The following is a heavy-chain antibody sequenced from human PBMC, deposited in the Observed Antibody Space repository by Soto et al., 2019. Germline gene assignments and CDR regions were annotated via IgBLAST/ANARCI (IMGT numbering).Heavy chain of an antibody. D-gene: IGHD5-12*01. J-gene: IGHJ5*02. CDR1: GDSVSSNTAS. CDR2: TYFRSKWYN. Sequence: SQTLSLTCALSGDSVSSNTASWNWIRQSPSRSLEWLGRTYFRSKWYNDYAVSVKSRIIINPDTSNNQFSLQLNSVTPEDTAVYFCAKGDNLGPKTGYAFDPWGQGIMVTVSS. V-gene: IGHV6-1*01. CDR3: AKGDNLGPKTGYAFDP.